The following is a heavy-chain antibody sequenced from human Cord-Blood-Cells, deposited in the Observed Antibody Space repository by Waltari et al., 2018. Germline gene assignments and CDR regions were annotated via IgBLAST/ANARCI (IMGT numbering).Heavy chain of an antibody. CDR2: IRSKANSYAT. J-gene: IGHJ6*02. Sequence: LVESGGGLVQPGGSLKLSCAASGFTFSGSAMHWVRQASGKGLEWVGRIRSKANSYATAYAASVKGRFTISRDDSKNTAYLQMNSLKTEDTAVYYCTKTTVTTFLNYYGRDVWGQGTTVTVSS. CDR1: GFTFSGSA. D-gene: IGHD4-17*01. CDR3: TKTTVTTFLNYYGRDV. V-gene: IGHV3-73*01.